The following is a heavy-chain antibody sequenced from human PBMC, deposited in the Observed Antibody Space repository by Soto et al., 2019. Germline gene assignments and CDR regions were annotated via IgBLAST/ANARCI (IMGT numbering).Heavy chain of an antibody. CDR1: GYTFTSYG. D-gene: IGHD6-13*01. V-gene: IGHV1-18*01. Sequence: QVQLVQSGPEVKKPGASVKVSCKASGYTFTSYGISWVRQVPGQGLEWMGWISGYNGNTDYGERFQGRATMTTDTSTSTAYRELRSLTSDDTAFYYCARGVYSSSWHGENYWGQGTLVTVSS. J-gene: IGHJ4*02. CDR2: ISGYNGNT. CDR3: ARGVYSSSWHGENY.